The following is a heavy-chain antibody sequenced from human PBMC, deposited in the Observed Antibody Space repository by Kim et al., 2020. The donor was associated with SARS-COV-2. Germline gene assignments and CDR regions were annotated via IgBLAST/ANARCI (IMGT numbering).Heavy chain of an antibody. V-gene: IGHV1-3*01. CDR3: ARWGDYDY. CDR2: NGNT. Sequence: NGNTIYSQHFQGRCAITWDTSASTVYMELSSLRSEDTAIYYCARWGDYDYWGQGTLVTVSS. D-gene: IGHD4-17*01. J-gene: IGHJ4*02.